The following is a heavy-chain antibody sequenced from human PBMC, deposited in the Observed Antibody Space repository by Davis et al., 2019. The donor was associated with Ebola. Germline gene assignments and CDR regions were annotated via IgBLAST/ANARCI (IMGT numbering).Heavy chain of an antibody. CDR2: IYYSGST. CDR3: AGPSLVGAFDI. D-gene: IGHD3-10*01. V-gene: IGHV4-4*02. Sequence: MPSETLSLTCAVPGGSIRSSNWWSWVRQPPGKGLEWIGYIYYSGSTNYNPSLNSRVTISVDTSKNQFSLKLSSVTAADTAVYYCAGPSLVGAFDIWGQGTMVTVSS. J-gene: IGHJ3*02. CDR1: GGSIRSSNW.